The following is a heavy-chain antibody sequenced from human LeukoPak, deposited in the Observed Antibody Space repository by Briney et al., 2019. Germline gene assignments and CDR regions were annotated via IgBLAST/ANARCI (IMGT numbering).Heavy chain of an antibody. V-gene: IGHV3-7*01. Sequence: GGSLRLSCAASGFTFSSYWMSWVRQAPGKGLEWVANIKQDGSEKYYVDSVKGRFTISRDNAKNSLYLQMNSLRAEDTAVYYCARDLHYDFWSGYSYYFDYWGQGILVTVSS. J-gene: IGHJ4*02. CDR3: ARDLHYDFWSGYSYYFDY. CDR1: GFTFSSYW. CDR2: IKQDGSEK. D-gene: IGHD3-3*01.